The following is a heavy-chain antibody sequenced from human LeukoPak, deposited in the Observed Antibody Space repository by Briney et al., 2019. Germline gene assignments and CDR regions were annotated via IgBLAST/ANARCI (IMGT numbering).Heavy chain of an antibody. Sequence: GASVKVSCKASGGTFSSYAINWVRQAPGQGLEWMGKIIPILNIAHYAQKFQGRVTITADKSTSTAYMDLSSLRSEDTAVYYCARAPGSGEINFHYWGQGTLVTVSS. J-gene: IGHJ4*02. CDR2: IIPILNIA. D-gene: IGHD2-15*01. CDR3: ARAPGSGEINFHY. CDR1: GGTFSSYA. V-gene: IGHV1-69*04.